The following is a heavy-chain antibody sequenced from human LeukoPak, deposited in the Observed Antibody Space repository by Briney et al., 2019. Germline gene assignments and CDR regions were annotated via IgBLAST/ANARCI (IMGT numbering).Heavy chain of an antibody. Sequence: SETLSLTCTVSGGSISSSSYYWGWIRQPPGKGREWIGSIYYSGSTYYNPSLKSRVTISVDTSKNQFSLKLRSVTAADTAVYYCARHPCSGGSCPLDYYYYYGMDVWGQGTTVTVSS. D-gene: IGHD2-15*01. J-gene: IGHJ6*02. CDR2: IYYSGST. CDR3: ARHPCSGGSCPLDYYYYYGMDV. V-gene: IGHV4-39*01. CDR1: GGSISSSSYY.